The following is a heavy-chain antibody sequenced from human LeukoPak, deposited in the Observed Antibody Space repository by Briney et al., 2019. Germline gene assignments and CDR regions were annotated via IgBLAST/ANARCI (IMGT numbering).Heavy chain of an antibody. CDR1: GFTFSSYR. Sequence: PGGSLRLSCAASGFTFSSYRMNWVRQAPGKGLEWVSYISSFSSTIYYADSVKGRFTISRDDAKNSLYLQMNSLRAEDTAVYYCARWSYRGNWGGYWGQGTLVTVSS. CDR3: ARWSYRGNWGGY. V-gene: IGHV3-48*04. J-gene: IGHJ4*02. D-gene: IGHD4-23*01. CDR2: ISSFSSTI.